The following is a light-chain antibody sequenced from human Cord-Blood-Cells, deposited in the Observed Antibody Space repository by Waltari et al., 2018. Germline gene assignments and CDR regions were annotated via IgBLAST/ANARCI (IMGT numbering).Light chain of an antibody. V-gene: IGKV4-1*01. CDR3: QQYYSTPYT. CDR1: KLVLYSSNNKND. Sequence: DIVMTQYPASLAVSLCGRATINCKSSKLVLYSSNNKNDLAWYQHKPGQPPNLLSYWASTRESGVPDRFSGSGSGTEFTLTISSLQAEDVAVYYCQQYYSTPYTFGQGTKLEIK. J-gene: IGKJ2*01. CDR2: WAS.